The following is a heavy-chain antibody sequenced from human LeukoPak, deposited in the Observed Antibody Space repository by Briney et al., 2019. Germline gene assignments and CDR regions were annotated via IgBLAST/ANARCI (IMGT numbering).Heavy chain of an antibody. V-gene: IGHV1-18*01. CDR2: ISAYNGKT. CDR1: GYPFTSYG. CDR3: ARDPRLEYYDTSGYYYNYYYGMDV. D-gene: IGHD3-22*01. Sequence: ASVKVSCKASGYPFTSYGISWVRQAPGQGLEWMGWISAYNGKTNYAQMLQGRVTMTIDTSTSTAYVGLRSLSSDDTAVYYCARDPRLEYYDTSGYYYNYYYGMDVWGQGTTVTVSS. J-gene: IGHJ6*02.